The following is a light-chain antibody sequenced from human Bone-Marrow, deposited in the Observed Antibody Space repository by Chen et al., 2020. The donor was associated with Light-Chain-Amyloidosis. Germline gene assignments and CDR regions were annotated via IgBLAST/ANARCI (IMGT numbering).Light chain of an antibody. Sequence: EIVMTQSPATLSVSPGERVTLSCRASQSVSSRLAWYQQKPGQAPRLLIYDASTRATAIPGRFSGSGSGTEFTLTISGLQSEDFAVYYCQQYSKWPPRTFGPGTKVDI. CDR2: DAS. J-gene: IGKJ3*01. CDR1: QSVSSR. V-gene: IGKV3-15*01. CDR3: QQYSKWPPRT.